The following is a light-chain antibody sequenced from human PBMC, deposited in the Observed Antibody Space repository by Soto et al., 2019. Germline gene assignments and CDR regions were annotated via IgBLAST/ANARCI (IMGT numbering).Light chain of an antibody. CDR2: GAA. J-gene: IGKJ2*01. CDR1: QSVSSDY. Sequence: EILLTQSPGTLSFSPGERATLSCRASQSVSSDYLAWYQQKPGQAPRLLSYGAASRATGIPDRFSGSGSGTDFTLTVSRLEPEEFAVFYCQQYGSSPPTFGQGTKVEIK. CDR3: QQYGSSPPT. V-gene: IGKV3-20*01.